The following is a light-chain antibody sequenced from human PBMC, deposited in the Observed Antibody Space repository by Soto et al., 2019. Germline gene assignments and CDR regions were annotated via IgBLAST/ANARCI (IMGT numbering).Light chain of an antibody. Sequence: SVLTQPASVSGSPGQSITISCTGTSSDVGGYEFVSWYQQHPGKAPKLMIYEVSNRPSGVSNRFSGSKSGNTASLTISGLQAEDEADYYCSSFRSGSTLFGTGTKLTVL. CDR3: SSFRSGSTL. J-gene: IGLJ1*01. V-gene: IGLV2-14*01. CDR2: EVS. CDR1: SSDVGGYEF.